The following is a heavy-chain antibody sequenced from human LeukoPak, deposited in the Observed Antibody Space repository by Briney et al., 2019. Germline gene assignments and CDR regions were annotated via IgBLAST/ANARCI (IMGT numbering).Heavy chain of an antibody. D-gene: IGHD5-18*01. J-gene: IGHJ6*02. CDR2: IKQDGSEK. V-gene: IGHV3-7*04. Sequence: GGSLRPSCAASGFTFSSYWMSWVRQAPGKGLEWVANIKQDGSEKYYVDSVKGRFTISRDNAKNSLYLQMNSLRAEDTAVYYCARVGAVDTAMADYYYYGMDVWGQGTTVTVSS. CDR1: GFTFSSYW. CDR3: ARVGAVDTAMADYYYYGMDV.